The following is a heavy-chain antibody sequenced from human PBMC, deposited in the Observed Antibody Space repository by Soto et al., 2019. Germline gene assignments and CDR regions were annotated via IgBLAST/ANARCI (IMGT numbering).Heavy chain of an antibody. V-gene: IGHV4-59*01. CDR2: IYYSGST. D-gene: IGHD2-15*01. CDR1: GGSIGSYY. Sequence: SETLSLTCTVSGGSIGSYYWSWVRQRPGKGLEWIGYIYYSGSTNYNPSLKSRVTISVDTSKNQFSLKLSSVTAADTAVYYCARSKCSGGSCATIDYWGQRTLVTVSS. CDR3: ARSKCSGGSCATIDY. J-gene: IGHJ4*02.